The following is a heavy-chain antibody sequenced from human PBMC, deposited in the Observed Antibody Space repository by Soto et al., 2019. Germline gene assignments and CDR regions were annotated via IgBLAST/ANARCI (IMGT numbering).Heavy chain of an antibody. J-gene: IGHJ4*02. V-gene: IGHV3-23*01. Sequence: EVQLLESGGGLVQPGGSLRLSCAASGFTFSSYAMSWVRQAPGKGLEWVSAISGSGGCTYYADSVKGRFTISRDNSKNTLYLQKNSLRAEDTAVYYCAKEHSSSSTAFDYCGQGTLVTVSS. CDR3: AKEHSSSSTAFDY. CDR2: ISGSGGCT. D-gene: IGHD6-6*01. CDR1: GFTFSSYA.